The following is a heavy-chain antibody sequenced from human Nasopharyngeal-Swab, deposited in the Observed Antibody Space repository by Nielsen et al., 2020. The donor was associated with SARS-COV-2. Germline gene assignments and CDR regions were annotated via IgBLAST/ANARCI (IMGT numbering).Heavy chain of an antibody. D-gene: IGHD1-1*01. Sequence: GGSLRLSCAVSGSTLSNYGMHWVRQAPGKGLEWVTIISHDGRFESYADSVKGRFTISRDTSKNTLSLQMSSLRTEDTAVYYCARWNEEGARGYKGMDVWGQGTTVTVS. CDR1: GSTLSNYG. J-gene: IGHJ6*02. CDR3: ARWNEEGARGYKGMDV. CDR2: ISHDGRFE. V-gene: IGHV3-30*03.